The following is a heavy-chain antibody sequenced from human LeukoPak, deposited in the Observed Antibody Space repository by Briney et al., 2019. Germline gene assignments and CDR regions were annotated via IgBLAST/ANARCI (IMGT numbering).Heavy chain of an antibody. CDR2: TYYRSKWHT. CDR3: ARSTGPIDY. Sequence: QTLSLTCAISADSVSSNSAAWNWIRQSPSRGLEWLGRTYYRSKWHTYYAASVKSRIAINRDTSKNQFSLQLNSVTPEDTAVYYCARSTGPIDYWGQGTLVTVSS. CDR1: ADSVSSNSAA. J-gene: IGHJ4*02. V-gene: IGHV6-1*01. D-gene: IGHD1-1*01.